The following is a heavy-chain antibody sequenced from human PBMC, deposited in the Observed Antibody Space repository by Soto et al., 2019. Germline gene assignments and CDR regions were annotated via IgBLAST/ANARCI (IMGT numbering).Heavy chain of an antibody. J-gene: IGHJ4*02. CDR1: GDSISAYS. Sequence: SETLSLTCTVSGDSISAYSGSWVRQPPGKGLEWIGNIHYNGNTKYNPSLKSRVSMSVDTSKNQFSLRLISVTAADTAKYFCAREGNLGRWIQPLDSWGQGTLVTVSS. CDR2: IHYNGNT. D-gene: IGHD2-2*03. CDR3: AREGNLGRWIQPLDS. V-gene: IGHV4-59*01.